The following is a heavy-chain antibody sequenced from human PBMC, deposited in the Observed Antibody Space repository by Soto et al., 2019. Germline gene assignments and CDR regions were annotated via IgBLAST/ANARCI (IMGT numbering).Heavy chain of an antibody. CDR1: GGSISSYY. D-gene: IGHD5-12*01. CDR2: IYYSGST. V-gene: IGHV4-59*01. CDR3: ARALDGCDWGFDY. Sequence: PSETLSLTCTVSGGSISSYYWSWIRQPPGKGLEWIGYIYYSGSTNYNPSLKSRVTISVDTSKNQFSLKLSSVTAADTAVYYCARALDGCDWGFDYWGQGTLVTVSS. J-gene: IGHJ4*02.